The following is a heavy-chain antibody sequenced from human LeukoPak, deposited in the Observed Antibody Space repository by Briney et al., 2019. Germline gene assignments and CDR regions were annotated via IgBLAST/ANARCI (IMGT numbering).Heavy chain of an antibody. CDR1: GFTFDDYG. CDR2: ISGSGNNT. D-gene: IGHD2-15*01. Sequence: GGSLRLSCAASGFTFDDYGMGWVRQAPGKGLEWVSIISGSGNNTYYADSVRGRFTISRDDSKNTLYLQMNTLRAEDTAVYYCANRGYCSGGRCYWFFQHWGQGTLVTVSS. J-gene: IGHJ1*01. V-gene: IGHV3-23*01. CDR3: ANRGYCSGGRCYWFFQH.